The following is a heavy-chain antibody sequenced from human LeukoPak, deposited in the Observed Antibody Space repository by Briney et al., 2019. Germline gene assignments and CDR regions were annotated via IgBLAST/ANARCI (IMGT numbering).Heavy chain of an antibody. CDR1: GGSISSYY. J-gene: IGHJ3*02. D-gene: IGHD3-10*01. CDR2: IYYSGST. Sequence: SETLSLTCTVSGGSISSYYWSWIRQPPGKGLEWIGYIYYSGSTNYNPSLKSRVTISVDTSKNQFSLKLSSVTAADTAVYYCARLWFRDAFDIWGQGTMVTVSS. CDR3: ARLWFRDAFDI. V-gene: IGHV4-59*01.